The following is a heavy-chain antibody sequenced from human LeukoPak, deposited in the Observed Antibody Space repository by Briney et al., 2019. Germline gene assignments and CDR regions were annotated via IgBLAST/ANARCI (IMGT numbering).Heavy chain of an antibody. CDR1: GLTFSNFG. Sequence: HPGGSLRLSCVASGLTFSNFGMSWVRQAPGKGLEWVSAISGSGDSTYYADSVKGRFTISRDNSKNTLYLQMNSLRAEDTAVYYCAREYMDVWGKGTTVTISS. J-gene: IGHJ6*03. CDR2: ISGSGDST. V-gene: IGHV3-23*01. CDR3: AREYMDV.